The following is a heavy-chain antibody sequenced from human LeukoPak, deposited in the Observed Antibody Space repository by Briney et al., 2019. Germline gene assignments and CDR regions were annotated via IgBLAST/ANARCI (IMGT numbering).Heavy chain of an antibody. CDR1: GYTFNTYG. V-gene: IGHV1-18*01. CDR2: INTDNGNT. J-gene: IGHJ5*02. Sequence: ASVKVSCKASGYTFNTYGISWVRQAPGQRPEWMGWINTDNGNTKYAQKFQGRVTITTDTSTSTAYMELSSLRSDDTAVYYCARKGCTGDCYRFVPWGQGTLVTVSS. D-gene: IGHD2-21*02. CDR3: ARKGCTGDCYRFVP.